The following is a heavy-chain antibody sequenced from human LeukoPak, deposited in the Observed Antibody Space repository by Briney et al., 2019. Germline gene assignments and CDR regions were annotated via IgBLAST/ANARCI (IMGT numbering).Heavy chain of an antibody. Sequence: PGGSLRLSCAASGFTFSSYAMRWARQAPGKGLERVAVISYDGSNKYYADSVKGRFTISRDNSKNTLYLQMNSLRAEDTAVYYCARDVSIVVVTATLDYWGQGTLVTVSS. V-gene: IGHV3-30-3*01. J-gene: IGHJ4*02. CDR3: ARDVSIVVVTATLDY. D-gene: IGHD2-21*02. CDR2: ISYDGSNK. CDR1: GFTFSSYA.